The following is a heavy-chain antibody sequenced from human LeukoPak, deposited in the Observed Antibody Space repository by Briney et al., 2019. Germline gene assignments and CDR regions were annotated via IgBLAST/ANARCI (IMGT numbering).Heavy chain of an antibody. CDR2: LYYSGST. D-gene: IGHD2-8*01. J-gene: IGHJ4*02. V-gene: IGHV4-39*01. CDR3: ARLRDDNGAWYYFDS. Sequence: PSETLSLTCTVSGASIRNSTYYWGWIPQPPGKGLEWIGSLYYSGSTYYSPSLENRVTISLDTYKNQFSLKLSSVTAADTAVYFCARLRDDNGAWYYFDSWGQGTLVTVSS. CDR1: GASIRNSTYY.